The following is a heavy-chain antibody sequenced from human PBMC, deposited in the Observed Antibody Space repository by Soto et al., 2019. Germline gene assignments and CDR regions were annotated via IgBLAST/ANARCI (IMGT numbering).Heavy chain of an antibody. D-gene: IGHD3-10*01. CDR3: ARAMVRGVIKYNWFDP. CDR1: GGSISSYY. V-gene: IGHV4-59*01. CDR2: IYYSGST. Sequence: PSETLSLTCTVSGGSISSYYWSWIRQPPGKGLEWIGYIYYSGSTNYNPSLKSRVTISVDTSKNQFSLKLSSVTAADTAVYYCARAMVRGVIKYNWFDPRGQGTLVTVSS. J-gene: IGHJ5*02.